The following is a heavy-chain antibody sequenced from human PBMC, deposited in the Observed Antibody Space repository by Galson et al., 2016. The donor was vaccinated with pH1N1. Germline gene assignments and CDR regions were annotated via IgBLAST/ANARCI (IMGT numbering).Heavy chain of an antibody. CDR2: ISSSSSTI. Sequence: LRLSCAASGFTFSSYSMNWVRQAPGKGLEWVSYISSSSSTIYYADSVKGRFPISRDNAKNSLYLQMNSLRAEDTAVYYCARVNHYYYYGMDVWGQGTTVTVSS. CDR3: ARVNHYYYYGMDV. J-gene: IGHJ6*02. D-gene: IGHD1-14*01. V-gene: IGHV3-48*01. CDR1: GFTFSSYS.